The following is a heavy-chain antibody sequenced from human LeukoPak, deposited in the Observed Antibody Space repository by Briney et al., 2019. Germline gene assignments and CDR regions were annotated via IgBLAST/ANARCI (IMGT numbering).Heavy chain of an antibody. V-gene: IGHV1-2*02. CDR2: INPNSGGA. J-gene: IGHJ4*02. Sequence: ASVTVSCKASGYSFTGYHMHWVRQAPGQGLEWMGWINPNSGGANYAQKFQGRVTMTRDTSISTAYMELSRLRSDDTAVYYCAVGGTGYNTFDYWSQGTLVTVSS. CDR3: AVGGTGYNTFDY. D-gene: IGHD3/OR15-3a*01. CDR1: GYSFTGYH.